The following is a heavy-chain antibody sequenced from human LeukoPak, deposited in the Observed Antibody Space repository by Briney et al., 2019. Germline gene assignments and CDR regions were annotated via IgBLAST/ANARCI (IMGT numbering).Heavy chain of an antibody. Sequence: GGSLRLSCAASGFTFSSYAMSWVRQAPGKGVDGVSAISGCGGSTYYADSVKGRFTLSRDNSKNTLYLQMNSLRAEDTAVYYCAKGDYYGSGSYYNVPHYWGQGTLVTVSS. V-gene: IGHV3-23*01. CDR3: AKGDYYGSGSYYNVPHY. D-gene: IGHD3-10*01. CDR2: ISGCGGST. J-gene: IGHJ4*02. CDR1: GFTFSSYA.